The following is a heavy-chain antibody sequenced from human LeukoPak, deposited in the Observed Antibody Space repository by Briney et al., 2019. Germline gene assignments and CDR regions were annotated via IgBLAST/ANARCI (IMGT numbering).Heavy chain of an antibody. CDR1: GFTFSRYT. J-gene: IGHJ3*02. Sequence: PTGGSLRLSCSASGFTFSRYTMRWVRQAPGKGLEWVALLAYDETFRYYADSVKGRFTISRDTAKTTLDLQMNSLTTEDTALYYCAREADGFDIWGQGTMVTVSS. CDR3: AREADGFDI. CDR2: LAYDETFR. V-gene: IGHV3-30*01.